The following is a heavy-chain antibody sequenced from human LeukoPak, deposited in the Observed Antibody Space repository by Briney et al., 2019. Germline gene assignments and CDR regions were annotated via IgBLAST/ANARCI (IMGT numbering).Heavy chain of an antibody. D-gene: IGHD2-8*01. CDR1: GYTFTSYG. V-gene: IGHV1-18*01. CDR3: ARLGHTVLMVYARGPIGAMDV. Sequence: ASVKVSYKASGYTFTSYGISWVRQAPGQGLEWMGWISAYNGNTNYAQKLQGRVTMTTDTSTSTAYMELRSLRSDDTAVYYCARLGHTVLMVYARGPIGAMDVWGQGTTVTVSS. J-gene: IGHJ6*02. CDR2: ISAYNGNT.